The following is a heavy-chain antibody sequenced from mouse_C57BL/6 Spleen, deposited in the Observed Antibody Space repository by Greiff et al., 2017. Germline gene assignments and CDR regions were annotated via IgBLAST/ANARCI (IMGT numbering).Heavy chain of an antibody. V-gene: IGHV1-74*01. CDR3: AIANGYYASDD. J-gene: IGHJ4*01. CDR1: GYTFTSYW. CDR2: IHPSDSDT. Sequence: QVQLQQPGAELVKPGASVKVSCKASGYTFTSYWMHWVKQRPGHGLEWIGRIHPSDSDTNYNQKFKGKATLTVDKSSSPAYRQPRSRTSEDSAVYYCAIANGYYASDDWGQGTSVTVSS.